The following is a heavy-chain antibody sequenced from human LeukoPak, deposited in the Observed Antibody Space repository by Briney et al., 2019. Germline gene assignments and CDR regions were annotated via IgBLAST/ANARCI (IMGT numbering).Heavy chain of an antibody. D-gene: IGHD3-22*01. V-gene: IGHV3-30-3*01. Sequence: GRSLRLSCAASGFTFSSYAMHWVRQAPGKGLEWVAVISYDGSNKYYADSVKGRFTISRDNSKNTLYLQMNSLRAEDTAVYYCARAYDSSGYYYYYYGMDVWGQGTTVTASS. CDR1: GFTFSSYA. CDR3: ARAYDSSGYYYYYYGMDV. J-gene: IGHJ6*02. CDR2: ISYDGSNK.